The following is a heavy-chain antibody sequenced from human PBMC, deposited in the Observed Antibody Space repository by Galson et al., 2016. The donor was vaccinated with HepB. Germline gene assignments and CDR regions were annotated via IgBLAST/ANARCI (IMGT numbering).Heavy chain of an antibody. V-gene: IGHV4-30-4*01. CDR1: GDSIRSGGSY. Sequence: TLSLTCTVSGDSIRSGGSYWSWIRQPPGKGLEWIGYIYYSGSAYYNPSLKGRVTMSFDTSKYLFSLKLTSVTAADTAVYFCARDQSYDPSTAYYVFDMDVWVQGTTVTVS. CDR3: ARDQSYDPSTAYYVFDMDV. CDR2: IYYSGSA. D-gene: IGHD3-9*01. J-gene: IGHJ6*02.